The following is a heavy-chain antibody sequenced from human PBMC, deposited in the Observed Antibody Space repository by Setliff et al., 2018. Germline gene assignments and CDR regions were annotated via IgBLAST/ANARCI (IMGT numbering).Heavy chain of an antibody. V-gene: IGHV5-51*01. CDR2: IYPGDSDT. J-gene: IGHJ6*03. CDR3: ARRGWGSSSGDCYSPKGCYYYYMDV. Sequence: PGESLKISCKGSGNSFTNYWIGWVRQMPGKGLEWMGIIYPGDSDTRYSPSFQGQVTISADKSIGTAYLQWSSLKASDTAIYYCARRGWGSSSGDCYSPKGCYYYYMDVWGKGTTVTVSS. D-gene: IGHD2-21*02. CDR1: GNSFTNYW.